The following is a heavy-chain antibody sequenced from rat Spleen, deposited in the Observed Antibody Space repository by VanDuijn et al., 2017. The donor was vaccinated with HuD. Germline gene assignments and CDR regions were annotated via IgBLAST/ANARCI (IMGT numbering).Heavy chain of an antibody. J-gene: IGHJ2*01. CDR1: GFTFSDYY. CDR2: ISDDGSST. D-gene: IGHD1-1*01. V-gene: IGHV5-29*01. Sequence: EVQLVESDGGLVQPGRSLKLSCAASGFTFSDYYMAWIRQAPTTGLEWVATISDDGSSTYYRDSVKGRFTISRDNAKSTLYLQMDSLRSEDTATYYCATEGTTVVTFGFDYWGQGVMVTVSS. CDR3: ATEGTTVVTFGFDY.